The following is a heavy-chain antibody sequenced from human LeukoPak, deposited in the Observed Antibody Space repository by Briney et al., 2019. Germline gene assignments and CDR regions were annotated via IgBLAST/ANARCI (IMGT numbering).Heavy chain of an antibody. CDR1: GYTFTTYD. V-gene: IGHV1-8*01. Sequence: GASVKVSCKASGYTFTTYDINWVRQATGQGLEWMGWMNPNSGNTGYAQKFQGRVTMTRNTSISTAYMELRSLRSEDTAVYYCARGPNKSAGGNSGSAWFDPWDQGTLVTVSS. D-gene: IGHD4-23*01. CDR2: MNPNSGNT. CDR3: ARGPNKSAGGNSGSAWFDP. J-gene: IGHJ5*02.